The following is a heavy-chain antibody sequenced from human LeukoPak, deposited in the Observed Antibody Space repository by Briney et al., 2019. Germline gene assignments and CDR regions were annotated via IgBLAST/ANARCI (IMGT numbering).Heavy chain of an antibody. V-gene: IGHV1-2*02. CDR2: IDPNSGGT. CDR3: ARDYYGSGTYSTDS. Sequence: GASVKVSCKASGYTFTGYQIHWVRQAPGQGLEWMGWIDPNSGGTNYAQQFQGRVTMTRDTSIATAYMELSRLRYDDTAVYYCARDYYGSGTYSTDSWGPGTLVTVSS. D-gene: IGHD3-10*01. CDR1: GYTFTGYQ. J-gene: IGHJ4*02.